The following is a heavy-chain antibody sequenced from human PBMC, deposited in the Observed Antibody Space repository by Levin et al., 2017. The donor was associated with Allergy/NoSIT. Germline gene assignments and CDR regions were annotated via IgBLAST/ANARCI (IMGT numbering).Heavy chain of an antibody. D-gene: IGHD1-26*01. J-gene: IGHJ4*02. CDR1: GFTFSIYA. CDR3: ARDRGIVGATVFDY. CDR2: ISNDGNNK. Sequence: GGSLRLSCAASGFTFSIYAMHWVRQAPGKGLEWVALISNDGNNKYYADSVKGRFTISRDNSKNTMYVQMNSLRAEDTAVYYCARDRGIVGATVFDYWGQGTLVTVSS. V-gene: IGHV3-30-3*01.